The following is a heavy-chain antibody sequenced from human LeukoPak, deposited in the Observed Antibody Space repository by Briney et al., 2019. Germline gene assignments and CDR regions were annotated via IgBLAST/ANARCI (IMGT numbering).Heavy chain of an antibody. CDR2: IYHSGST. CDR3: ARDPNDSSGYYCRY. Sequence: SETLSLTCAVSGGSISSSNWGRWVRQPPGKGLEWSGEIYHSGSTNYNPSLQSRVTISVDKSKNQFSLKLSSVTAADTAVYYCARDPNDSSGYYCRYWGQGTLVTVSS. V-gene: IGHV4-4*02. D-gene: IGHD3-22*01. CDR1: GGSISSSNW. J-gene: IGHJ4*02.